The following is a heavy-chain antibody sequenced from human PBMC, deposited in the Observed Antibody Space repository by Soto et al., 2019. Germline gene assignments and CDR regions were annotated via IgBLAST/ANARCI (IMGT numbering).Heavy chain of an antibody. J-gene: IGHJ4*02. D-gene: IGHD2-8*02. CDR2: VTHDGTLY. Sequence: QVQLVESGGGVVQPGRSLRLSCVASGFTFSSCAMHWVRQVPGKGLEWLAVVTHDGTLYPYADSVKGRFSISRDNSRKTLYLQMNGLRPEVTAVYYCVKDRSDTWSFDYWGQGTLVTVSS. CDR1: GFTFSSCA. CDR3: VKDRSDTWSFDY. V-gene: IGHV3-30*18.